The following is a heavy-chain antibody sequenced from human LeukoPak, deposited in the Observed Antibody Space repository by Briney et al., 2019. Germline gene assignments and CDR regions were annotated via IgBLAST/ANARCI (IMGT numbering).Heavy chain of an antibody. Sequence: PSETPSLTCTVSGGSISSYYWSWIRQPPGKGLEWIGYIYYSGSTNYNPSLKSRVTISVDTSKNQFSLKLSSVTAADTAVYYCARWGTGTTNAFDIWGQGTMVTVSS. CDR2: IYYSGST. CDR1: GGSISSYY. V-gene: IGHV4-59*01. D-gene: IGHD1-7*01. CDR3: ARWGTGTTNAFDI. J-gene: IGHJ3*02.